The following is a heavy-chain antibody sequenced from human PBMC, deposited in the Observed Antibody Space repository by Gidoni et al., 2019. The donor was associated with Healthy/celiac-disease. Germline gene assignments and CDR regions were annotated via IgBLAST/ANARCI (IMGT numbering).Heavy chain of an antibody. CDR2: ISWNSGSI. CDR3: AKDISRDGSYYDY. Sequence: EVQLVESGGGLVQPGRSLRLSCAAPGFTFDDYAMHWGRQAPGKGLEWVSGISWNSGSIGYADSVKGRFTISRDNAKNSLYLQMNSLRAEDTALYYCAKDISRDGSYYDYWGQGTLVTVSS. V-gene: IGHV3-9*01. D-gene: IGHD1-26*01. CDR1: GFTFDDYA. J-gene: IGHJ4*02.